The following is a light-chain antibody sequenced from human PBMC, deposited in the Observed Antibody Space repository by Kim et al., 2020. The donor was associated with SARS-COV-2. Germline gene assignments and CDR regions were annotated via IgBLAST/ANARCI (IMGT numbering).Light chain of an antibody. Sequence: LSPGERAPLSCWASQRVSSNYVAWYQQKPGQAPRLLIYGESSRATGIPDRFSGSGSATDFTLTINRLEPEDFAVSYCQQYGGSPYTFGQGTKLEI. CDR2: GES. CDR1: QRVSSNY. CDR3: QQYGGSPYT. J-gene: IGKJ2*01. V-gene: IGKV3-20*01.